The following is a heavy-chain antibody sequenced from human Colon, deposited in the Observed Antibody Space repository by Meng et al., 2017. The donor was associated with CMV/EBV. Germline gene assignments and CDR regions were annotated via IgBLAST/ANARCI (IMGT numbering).Heavy chain of an antibody. CDR3: TPGGGGVGD. J-gene: IGHJ4*02. CDR2: IKKKSDSETT. Sequence: LSCAASGFTFNDAWMSWVRQAPGKGLEWVGLIKKKSDSETTDYAAPVKGRFTISRDDSKNTLYLQMNSLKIEDTAVYYCTPGGGGVGDWGQGTLVTVSS. D-gene: IGHD2-8*02. CDR1: GFTFNDAW. V-gene: IGHV3-15*01.